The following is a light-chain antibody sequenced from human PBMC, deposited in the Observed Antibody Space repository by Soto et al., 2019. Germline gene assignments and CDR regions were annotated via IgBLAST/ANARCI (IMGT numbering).Light chain of an antibody. CDR3: QQYNSYSEA. CDR2: AAS. V-gene: IGKV1-8*01. CDR1: QGISSY. J-gene: IGKJ1*01. Sequence: AIRMTQSPSSLSASTGDRVTITCRASQGISSYLALYQQKPGKAPKLLIYAASTLQSGVPSRFSGSGSGTDFTLTISCLQSEDFATYYCQQYNSYSEAFGQGTKVDIK.